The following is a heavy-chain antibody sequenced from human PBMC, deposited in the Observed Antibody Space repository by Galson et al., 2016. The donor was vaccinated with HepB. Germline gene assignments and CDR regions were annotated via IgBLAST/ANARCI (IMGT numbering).Heavy chain of an antibody. CDR1: GYSFTSYW. Sequence: QSGAEVKKPGESLRISCKGSGYSFTSYWIGWVRQMPGKGLEWMGINYPSDSDTRYSPSFPGQISISADKSISTADLQWSSLEASDTAIYSRARIYGSGTYGGNNWFDSWGQGTLVTVSS. V-gene: IGHV5-51*01. CDR2: NYPSDSDT. CDR3: ARIYGSGTYGGNNWFDS. D-gene: IGHD3-10*01. J-gene: IGHJ5*01.